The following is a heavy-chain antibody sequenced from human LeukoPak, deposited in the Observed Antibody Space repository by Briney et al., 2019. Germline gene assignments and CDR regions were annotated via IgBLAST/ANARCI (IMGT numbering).Heavy chain of an antibody. CDR2: TSKDGSDT. D-gene: IGHD6-25*01. V-gene: IGHV3-74*01. CDR1: GFTFSDYW. Sequence: GGSLRLSCAASGFTFSDYWMHWVSQVPGKGPEWLSRTSKDGSDTFYADAAKGRFTASRDNAKNTVYLQVTNVRPDDTAVYYCARGGYSGSYYRFSWGQGTVVTVAS. CDR3: ARGGYSGSYYRFS. J-gene: IGHJ4*02.